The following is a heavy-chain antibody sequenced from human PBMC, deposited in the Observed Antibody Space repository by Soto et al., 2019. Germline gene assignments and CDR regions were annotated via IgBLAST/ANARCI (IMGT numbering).Heavy chain of an antibody. Sequence: QVQLVQSGAEEKKPGASVKVSCKASGYTFTSYAMHWVRQAPGQRLEWMGWINAGNGNTKYSQKFQGRVTITRDTSASTAYMELRSLRSADTAVYYCARARPYDSSGYYYGGWFDPWGQGTLVTVSS. CDR1: GYTFTSYA. CDR3: ARARPYDSSGYYYGGWFDP. D-gene: IGHD3-22*01. J-gene: IGHJ5*02. V-gene: IGHV1-3*05. CDR2: INAGNGNT.